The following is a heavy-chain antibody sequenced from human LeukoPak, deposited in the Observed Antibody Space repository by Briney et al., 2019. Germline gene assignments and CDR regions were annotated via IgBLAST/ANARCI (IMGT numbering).Heavy chain of an antibody. CDR3: AKDDYYDSSGYYGHAFDI. D-gene: IGHD3-22*01. CDR2: ISGRGGST. V-gene: IGHV3-23*01. CDR1: GFTFSSYG. Sequence: GGTLRLSCAASGFTFSSYGMSWVRQAPGKGLEWVSAISGRGGSTFYADSVKGRFTISRDNSKNTLYLQMNSLRAEDTAVYYCAKDDYYDSSGYYGHAFDIWGQGTMVTVSS. J-gene: IGHJ3*02.